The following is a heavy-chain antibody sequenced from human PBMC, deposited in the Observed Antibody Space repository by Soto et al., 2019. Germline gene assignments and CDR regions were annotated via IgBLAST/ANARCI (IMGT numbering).Heavy chain of an antibody. D-gene: IGHD2-2*01. CDR3: ARTYVTDVVVVPASKDFMDV. Sequence: SETLSLTCTVSGGSISSSSSSWGWIRQPPGKGLEWLGIISYSGSTYYSPSLKSRVTISVDASKNLFSLKLSSVTAADTAVYYCARTYVTDVVVVPASKDFMDVWGKGTTVTVSS. J-gene: IGHJ6*03. V-gene: IGHV4-39*01. CDR1: GGSISSSSSS. CDR2: ISYSGST.